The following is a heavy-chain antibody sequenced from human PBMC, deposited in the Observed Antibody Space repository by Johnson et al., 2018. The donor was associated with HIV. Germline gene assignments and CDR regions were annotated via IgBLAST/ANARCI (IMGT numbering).Heavy chain of an antibody. CDR1: GFTFSSYA. J-gene: IGHJ3*02. CDR3: AREDSAFDI. Sequence: VQLVESGGGVVQPGRSLRLSCAASGFTFSSYAMHWVRQAPGKGLEWVSVIYSGGSTYYADSVKGRFTISRDNSKNTLYLQMNSLRAEDTAVYYCAREDSAFDIWGQGTMVTVSS. V-gene: IGHV3-66*01. CDR2: IYSGGST.